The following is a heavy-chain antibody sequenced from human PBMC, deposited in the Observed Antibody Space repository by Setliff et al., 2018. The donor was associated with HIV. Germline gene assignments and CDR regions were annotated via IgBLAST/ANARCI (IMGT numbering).Heavy chain of an antibody. CDR2: INAGNGNR. Sequence: GASVKVSCKTPGYTFKSYDINWVRQAPGQRPEWMARINAGNGNREYSQKLQGRVTITRDTSASTAHMELSSLRSEDTAVYYCVRDRFTWAYCGGACGWFDPWGQGTLVTVSS. D-gene: IGHD2-21*02. CDR1: GYTFKSYD. CDR3: VRDRFTWAYCGGACGWFDP. J-gene: IGHJ5*02. V-gene: IGHV1-3*01.